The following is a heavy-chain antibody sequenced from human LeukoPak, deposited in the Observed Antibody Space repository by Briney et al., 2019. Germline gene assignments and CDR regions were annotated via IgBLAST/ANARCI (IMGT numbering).Heavy chain of an antibody. V-gene: IGHV3-53*01. CDR3: ARSANYLTHYFDD. CDR1: GFNVSTNY. D-gene: IGHD2/OR15-2a*01. Sequence: GGSLRLSCAASGFNVSTNYMRWVRQAPGGGLEGVSTLYTGGGAYYSAFVKGHFTISRAISKNTLYLQLSYLRAEDTAVYYCARSANYLTHYFDDWGQGTPVIVSS. J-gene: IGHJ4*02. CDR2: LYTGGGA.